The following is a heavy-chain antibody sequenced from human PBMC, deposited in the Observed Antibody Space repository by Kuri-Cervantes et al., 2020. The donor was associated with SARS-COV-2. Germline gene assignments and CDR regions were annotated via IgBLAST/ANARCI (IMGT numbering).Heavy chain of an antibody. CDR1: GFTFSRYS. CDR2: ISISSSYI. D-gene: IGHD6-13*01. Sequence: GESLKISCAASGFTFSRYSMNWVRQAPGKGLEWVSSISISSSYIYYADSVKGRFTISRDNAKNSLYLQMNSLRAEDTAVYYCAGLYSSSWSYYYWGQGTLVTVSS. CDR3: AGLYSSSWSYYY. J-gene: IGHJ4*02. V-gene: IGHV3-21*01.